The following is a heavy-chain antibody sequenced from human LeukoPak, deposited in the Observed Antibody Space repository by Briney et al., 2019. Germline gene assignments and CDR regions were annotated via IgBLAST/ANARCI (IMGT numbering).Heavy chain of an antibody. CDR3: ARGRGDISARPFFDCR. J-gene: IGHJ4*02. V-gene: IGHV3-64*02. CDR2: ISRNGETT. CDR1: GFTFTTFS. Sequence: GGSLRLSCAASGFTFTTFSMHWVRQGPGKGLEYVSGISRNGETTYYGESVKGRFTISRDNSKDTVYLQMGSLRSEDSGVYYCARGRGDISARPFFDCRGGQGSLVTVSS. D-gene: IGHD3/OR15-3a*01.